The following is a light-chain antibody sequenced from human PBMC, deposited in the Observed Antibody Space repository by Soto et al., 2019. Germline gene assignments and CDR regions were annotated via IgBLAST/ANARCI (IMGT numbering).Light chain of an antibody. CDR1: SSDVGSYNL. V-gene: IGLV2-23*02. Sequence: QSALTQPASVSGSPGQSITISCTGTSSDVGSYNLVSWYQQHPGKAPKLMLYEVSKRPSGVSNRFSGSKSGNTASLTISGLQAEDEADYSCCSYAGSRRVFGGGTKLSVL. J-gene: IGLJ3*02. CDR2: EVS. CDR3: CSYAGSRRV.